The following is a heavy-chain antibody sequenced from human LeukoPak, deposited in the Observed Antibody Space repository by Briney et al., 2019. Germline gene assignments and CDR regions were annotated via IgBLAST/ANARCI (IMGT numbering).Heavy chain of an antibody. V-gene: IGHV4-61*01. CDR2: IYYSGST. CDR1: GVSISSSYY. CDR3: ARHHYYDSSGYYYYYYYMDV. D-gene: IGHD3-22*01. J-gene: IGHJ6*03. Sequence: SETLSLTCTVSGVSISSSYYWSWIRQPPGKGLEWIGYIYYSGSTNYNPSLKSRVTISVDTSKNQFSLKLSSVTAADTAVYYCARHHYYDSSGYYYYYYYMDVWGKGTTVTISS.